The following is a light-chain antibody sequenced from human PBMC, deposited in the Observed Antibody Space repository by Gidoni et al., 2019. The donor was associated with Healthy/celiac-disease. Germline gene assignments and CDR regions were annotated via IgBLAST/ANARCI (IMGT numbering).Light chain of an antibody. Sequence: QSVLTQPPSVSGAPGQRVTISCTGRSSTIGAGYDVHCDQQLPGPAPQLFSYGNSNRPSGVPDRFSGSKSGTSASLAITGLQAEDEADYYCQSYDSSSHWVFGGGTKLTVL. V-gene: IGLV1-40*01. CDR3: QSYDSSSHWV. J-gene: IGLJ3*02. CDR2: GNS. CDR1: SSTIGAGYD.